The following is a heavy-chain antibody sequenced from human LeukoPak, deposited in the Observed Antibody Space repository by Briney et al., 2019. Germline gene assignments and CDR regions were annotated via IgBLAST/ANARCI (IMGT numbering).Heavy chain of an antibody. J-gene: IGHJ4*02. CDR1: GGSISSSSYY. CDR3: ARVLVDHYGGNSLYYFDY. CDR2: IYYSGST. V-gene: IGHV4-39*07. D-gene: IGHD4-23*01. Sequence: PSETLSLTCTVSGGSISSSSYYWGWIRQPPGKGLEWIGSIYYSGSTYYNPSLKSRVTISVDTSKNQFSLKLSSVTAADTAVYYCARVLVDHYGGNSLYYFDYWGQGTLVTVSS.